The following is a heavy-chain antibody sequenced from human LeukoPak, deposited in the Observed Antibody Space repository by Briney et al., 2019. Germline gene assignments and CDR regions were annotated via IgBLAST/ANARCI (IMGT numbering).Heavy chain of an antibody. CDR3: ARGPSGSADDAFDI. V-gene: IGHV3-21*01. CDR2: ISSSSSYI. J-gene: IGHJ3*02. CDR1: GFTFSSYS. Sequence: GGSLRLSCAASGFTFSSYSMNWVRQAPGKGLEWVSSISSSSSYIHYADSVKGRFTISRDNAKNSLYLQMNSLRAEDTAVYYCARGPSGSADDAFDIWGQGTMVTVSS. D-gene: IGHD1-26*01.